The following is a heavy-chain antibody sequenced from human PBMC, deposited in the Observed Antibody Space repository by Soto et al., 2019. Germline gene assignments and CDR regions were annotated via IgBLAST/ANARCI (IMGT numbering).Heavy chain of an antibody. CDR2: IYYSGST. D-gene: IGHD3-10*01. J-gene: IGHJ4*02. V-gene: IGHV4-31*03. CDR1: GGSISSGGYY. CDR3: ARAANPPPYYYGSGSYYKSVGFDY. Sequence: PSETLSLTCTVPGGSISSGGYYWSWIRQHPGKGLEWIGYIYYSGSTYYNPSLKSRVTISVDTSKNQFSLKLSSVTAADTAVYYCARAANPPPYYYGSGSYYKSVGFDYWGQGTLVTVSS.